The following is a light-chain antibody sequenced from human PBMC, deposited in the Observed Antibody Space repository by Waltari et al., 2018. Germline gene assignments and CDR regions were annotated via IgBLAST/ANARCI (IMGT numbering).Light chain of an antibody. V-gene: IGKV2-28*01. J-gene: IGKJ2*01. Sequence: IVMTQSPLSLPVTPGEPASITCRSRQSLLHANGYNYLDWYLQRRGQSPQRLISLATNRASGVPNRFRGSGSATDFTLKIRRVKAEDVGVYYCMQALQTPFTFGQGTKLEI. CDR3: MQALQTPFT. CDR1: QSLLHANGYNY. CDR2: LAT.